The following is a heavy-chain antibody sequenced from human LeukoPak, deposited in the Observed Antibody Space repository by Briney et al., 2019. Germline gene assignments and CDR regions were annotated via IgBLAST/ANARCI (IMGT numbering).Heavy chain of an antibody. CDR2: ISGSGGST. D-gene: IGHD3-22*01. CDR1: GFTFSSYG. J-gene: IGHJ4*02. Sequence: GGSLRLSCAASGFTFSSYGMSWVRQAPGKGLEWVSAISGSGGSTYYADSVKGRFTISRDNSKNTLYLQMNSLRAEDTAVYYCAKFNQGAIEDSSGYYLYYFDYWGQGTLVTVSS. V-gene: IGHV3-23*01. CDR3: AKFNQGAIEDSSGYYLYYFDY.